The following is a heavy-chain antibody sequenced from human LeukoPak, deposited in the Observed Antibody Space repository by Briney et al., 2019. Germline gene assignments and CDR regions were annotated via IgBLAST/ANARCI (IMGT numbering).Heavy chain of an antibody. D-gene: IGHD3-10*01. CDR1: GYSLTSYW. CDR3: ARHDRLGGSGSLNDAFDI. J-gene: IGHJ3*02. CDR2: IYPGDSDT. Sequence: GESLKISCKGSGYSLTSYWIGWVRQMPGKGLEWMGIIYPGDSDTRYSPSFQGQVTISADKSISTAYLQWSSLKASDTAMYYCARHDRLGGSGSLNDAFDIWGQGTMVTVSS. V-gene: IGHV5-51*01.